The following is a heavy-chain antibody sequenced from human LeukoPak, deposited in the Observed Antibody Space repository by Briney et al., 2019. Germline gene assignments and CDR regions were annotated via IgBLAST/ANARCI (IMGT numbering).Heavy chain of an antibody. CDR2: IYYSGST. V-gene: IGHV4-59*05. D-gene: IGHD2-2*03. CDR1: GGSISSSY. Sequence: SGTLSLTCTVSGGSISSSYWRWIRQPAGKGLEWIGRIYYSGSTFYNPSLKSRVTISVDTSKNQLSLRLSSVTAADTAVYYCARHGSTDYFDYWGQGTLVTVSS. J-gene: IGHJ4*02. CDR3: ARHGSTDYFDY.